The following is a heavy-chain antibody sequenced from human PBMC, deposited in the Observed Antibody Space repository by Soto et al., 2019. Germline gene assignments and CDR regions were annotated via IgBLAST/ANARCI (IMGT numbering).Heavy chain of an antibody. Sequence: QVQLVQSGAEVKKPGASVKVSCKASGYTFTGYYIHWVRQAPGQGLEWMGWVNPNTGGTNYTQKFQGWVTMTMDTAISTAYMELSKLRSDDTALYYWARGGTTTWYLRCAGDCYRDAFDKWGQGTMVTVSS. V-gene: IGHV1-2*04. J-gene: IGHJ3*02. D-gene: IGHD2-21*02. CDR2: VNPNTGGT. CDR3: ARGGTTTWYLRCAGDCYRDAFDK. CDR1: GYTFTGYY.